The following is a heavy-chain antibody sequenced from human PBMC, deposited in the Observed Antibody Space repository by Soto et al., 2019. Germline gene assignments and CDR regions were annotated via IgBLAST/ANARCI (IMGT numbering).Heavy chain of an antibody. D-gene: IGHD2-2*01. CDR1: GFTFSRYW. V-gene: IGHV3-7*03. CDR3: ARLTRGTPDDF. CDR2: IKQDGSEK. J-gene: IGHJ4*02. Sequence: GGSLRLSCAASGFTFSRYWMFWVRQAPGKGLELVANIKQDGSEKYYVDSVKGRFTISRDNAQNSLYLQMNSLRAEDTAMYYCARLTRGTPDDFWGQGILVTVSS.